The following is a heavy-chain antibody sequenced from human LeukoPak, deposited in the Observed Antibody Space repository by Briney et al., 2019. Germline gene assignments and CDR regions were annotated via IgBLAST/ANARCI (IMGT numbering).Heavy chain of an antibody. CDR2: IYYRGGS. CDR1: GRSISSYY. J-gene: IGHJ6*02. Sequence: SETLSLTCTVSGRSISSYYWSWIRPSPGKGLEWFGYIYYRGGSDYNPSLKSRVSMSVDTSKNQFPLKLSSVTAADTAVYYRVGVYYYGSPGGRDVWGQGTTVTVSS. V-gene: IGHV4-59*08. CDR3: VGVYYYGSPGGRDV. D-gene: IGHD3-10*01.